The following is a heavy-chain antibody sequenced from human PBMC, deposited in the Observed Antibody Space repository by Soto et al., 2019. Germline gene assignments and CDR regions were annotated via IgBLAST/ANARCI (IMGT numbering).Heavy chain of an antibody. D-gene: IGHD4-17*01. CDR3: ARQDYGDLTYYFDY. J-gene: IGHJ4*02. CDR2: INPNSGGT. CDR1: GYTFTGYY. Sequence: ASVKVSCKASGYTFTGYYMHWARQAPGQGLEWMGWINPNSGGTNYAQKFQGWVTMTRDTSISTAYMELSRLRSDDTAVYYCARQDYGDLTYYFDYWGQGTLVTVS. V-gene: IGHV1-2*04.